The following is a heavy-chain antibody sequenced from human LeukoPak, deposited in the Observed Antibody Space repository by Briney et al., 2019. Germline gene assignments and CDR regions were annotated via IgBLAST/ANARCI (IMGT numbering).Heavy chain of an antibody. CDR1: GYSISSGYY. CDR3: ARVEGYYDYVWGSYRPTNTFDY. V-gene: IGHV4-38-2*01. D-gene: IGHD3-16*02. CDR2: IYHSGRT. Sequence: SETLSLTCAVSGYSISSGYYWGWIRQPPGKGLEWIGSIYHSGRTYYNPSLKSRVTISVDTSKNQFSLKLSSVTAADTAVYYCARVEGYYDYVWGSYRPTNTFDYWGQGTLVTVSS. J-gene: IGHJ4*02.